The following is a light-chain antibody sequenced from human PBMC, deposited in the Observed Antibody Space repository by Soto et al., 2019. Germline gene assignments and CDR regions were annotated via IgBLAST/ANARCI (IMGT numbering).Light chain of an antibody. J-gene: IGKJ1*01. V-gene: IGKV3-15*01. Sequence: EIVMTQSPATLSVSPGERATLSCRASQSVTSNLAWYQQKPGQAPRLLIYGASTRATGIPARFSVSGSGTEFTLPISSLQSEDFAVYYCQQYNTWSTFGQGTKVEIK. CDR3: QQYNTWST. CDR2: GAS. CDR1: QSVTSN.